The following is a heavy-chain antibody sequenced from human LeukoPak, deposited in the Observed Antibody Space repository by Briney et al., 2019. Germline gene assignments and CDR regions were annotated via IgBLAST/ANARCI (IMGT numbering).Heavy chain of an antibody. CDR1: GYTFTSYA. CDR2: INAGNGNT. J-gene: IGHJ6*02. CDR3: ARYGQWTATTRNYGMDV. D-gene: IGHD1/OR15-1a*01. Sequence: ASVKVSCKASGYTFTSYAMHWVRQAPGQRLEWMGWINAGNGNTKYSQKFQGRVTTTRDTSASTAYMELSSLRSEDTAVYYCARYGQWTATTRNYGMDVWGQGTTVTVSS. V-gene: IGHV1-3*01.